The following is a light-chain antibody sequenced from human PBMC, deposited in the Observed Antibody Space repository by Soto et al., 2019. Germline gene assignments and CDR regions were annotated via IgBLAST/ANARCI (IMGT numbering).Light chain of an antibody. Sequence: QSALTQPRSVSGSPGQSVTISCTGTSSDVGSYNLVSWYQQHPGKAPKLMIYEGSKRPSGVSNRLSGSKSGNTASLTISGLQAEDEADYYCCSYAGSSTYVFGTGTKVTVL. V-gene: IGLV2-23*01. CDR2: EGS. J-gene: IGLJ1*01. CDR1: SSDVGSYNL. CDR3: CSYAGSSTYV.